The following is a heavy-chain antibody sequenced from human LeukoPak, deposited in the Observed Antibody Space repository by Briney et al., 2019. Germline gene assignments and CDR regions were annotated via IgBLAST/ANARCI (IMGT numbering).Heavy chain of an antibody. CDR3: ATKYGES. J-gene: IGHJ5*02. D-gene: IGHD4/OR15-4a*01. Sequence: PGGSLRLSCVVSGFTVSTSYMAWVRQAPGKGLECVSLIWIDGTTHYADSVKGRSTISGDNSKNTLYLQMNSLRPEDTAVYYCATKYGESWGQGTLVTVSS. CDR1: GFTVSTSY. V-gene: IGHV3-66*02. CDR2: IWIDGTT.